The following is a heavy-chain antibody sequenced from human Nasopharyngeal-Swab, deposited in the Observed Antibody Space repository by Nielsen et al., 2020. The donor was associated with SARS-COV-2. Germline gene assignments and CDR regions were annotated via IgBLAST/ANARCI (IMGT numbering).Heavy chain of an antibody. CDR3: AKPPRSFYYYGMDV. Sequence: GGSLRLSCAASGFTFSGDDMHWVCQAPGKGLEWVAVISYDGSYKYCADSVKGRFTISRDNSKNTLYLQMNSLRAEDTAVFYCAKPPRSFYYYGMDVWGQGTTVTVSS. CDR1: GFTFSGDD. CDR2: ISYDGSYK. D-gene: IGHD6-6*01. V-gene: IGHV3-30*18. J-gene: IGHJ6*02.